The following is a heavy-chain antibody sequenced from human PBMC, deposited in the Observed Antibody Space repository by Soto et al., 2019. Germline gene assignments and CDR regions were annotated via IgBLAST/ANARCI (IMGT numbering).Heavy chain of an antibody. CDR3: ARPVTPPDHLDI. CDR2: ISAYNGNI. V-gene: IGHV1-18*01. D-gene: IGHD4-4*01. J-gene: IGHJ3*02. Sequence: ASVKVSCKSSGYIFSDYGITWVRQAPGQGLEWMGWISAYNGNIDYAQKFQDRLTLATDTSTSTAYMELRSLRSDDTALYYCARPVTPPDHLDIWGQGTMVTVSS. CDR1: GYIFSDYG.